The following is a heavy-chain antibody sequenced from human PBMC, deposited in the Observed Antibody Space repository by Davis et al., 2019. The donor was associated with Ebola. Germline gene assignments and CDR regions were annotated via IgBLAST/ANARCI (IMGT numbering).Heavy chain of an antibody. CDR1: GFTFRSYD. J-gene: IGHJ3*01. Sequence: PGGSLRLSCAASGFTFRSYDMSWVRQAPGKGLEWVSGISGSGGSANYADSVKGRFTISRDNSKNTLYLQMSSLRAEDTAVYYCAKDNRNIWSEVWGQGTMVTVSS. V-gene: IGHV3-23*01. CDR3: AKDNRNIWSEV. CDR2: ISGSGGSA. D-gene: IGHD2/OR15-2a*01.